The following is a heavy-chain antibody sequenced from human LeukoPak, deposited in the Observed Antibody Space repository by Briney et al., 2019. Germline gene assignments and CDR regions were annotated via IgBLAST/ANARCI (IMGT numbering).Heavy chain of an antibody. CDR1: GFTFSSYA. V-gene: IGHV3-23*01. CDR3: AKAVEYSSSSSEFDY. CDR2: ISGSGGST. J-gene: IGHJ4*02. D-gene: IGHD6-6*01. Sequence: GGSLRLSCAASGFTFSSYAMSWDRQAPGKGLEWVSAISGSGGSTYYADSVKGRFTISRDNSKHTLYLQMNSLRAEDTAVYYCAKAVEYSSSSSEFDYWGQGTLVTVSS.